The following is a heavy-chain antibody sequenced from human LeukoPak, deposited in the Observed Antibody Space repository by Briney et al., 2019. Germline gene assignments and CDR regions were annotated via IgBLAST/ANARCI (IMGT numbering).Heavy chain of an antibody. CDR1: GFTSSSYS. V-gene: IGHV3-21*01. CDR2: ISTTSSYI. CDR3: ARDEYSSSPGYFDY. D-gene: IGHD6-6*01. Sequence: GGSLRLSCAASGFTSSSYSMNWVRPAPGKGLEWVACISTTSSYIYHADSLKGRFTISRDDAKNSLYLQMNSLRAEDTAVYFCARDEYSSSPGYFDYWGQGTLVTVSS. J-gene: IGHJ4*02.